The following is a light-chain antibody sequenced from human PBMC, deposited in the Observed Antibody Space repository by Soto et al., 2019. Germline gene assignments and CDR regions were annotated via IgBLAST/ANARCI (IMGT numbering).Light chain of an antibody. CDR3: SSYAGSNNWV. CDR2: EVS. Sequence: QSALTQPPSASGSPGQSVTISCTGTSSDVGGYNYVSWYQQRPDKAPKLLISEVSKRPSGVPDRFSGSKSGSTASLTVSGLQTEVEADYYCSSYAGSNNWVFGGGTQLTVL. V-gene: IGLV2-8*01. CDR1: SSDVGGYNY. J-gene: IGLJ3*02.